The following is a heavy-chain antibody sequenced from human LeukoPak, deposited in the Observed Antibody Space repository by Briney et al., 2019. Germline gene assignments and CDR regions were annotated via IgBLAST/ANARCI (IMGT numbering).Heavy chain of an antibody. J-gene: IGHJ3*02. V-gene: IGHV3-64*01. CDR2: ISSNGGST. D-gene: IGHD4-17*01. CDR3: ARAGYGDYARLGI. Sequence: GGSLRLSFSAFGFTFSSYAMHWVRQAPGKGLEYVSTISSNGGSTYYANSVKGRFTISRDNSKNTLYLQMGSLRAEDMAVYYCARAGYGDYARLGIWGQGTMVPVSS. CDR1: GFTFSSYA.